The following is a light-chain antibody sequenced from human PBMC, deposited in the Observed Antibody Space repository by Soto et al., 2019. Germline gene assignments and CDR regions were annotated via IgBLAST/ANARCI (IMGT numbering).Light chain of an antibody. CDR1: QDVSDY. J-gene: IGKJ5*01. CDR3: QYLNGEPTIT. Sequence: DIQLTQSPSFLSASVGDRVTITCRASQDVSDYLAWYQHAPGKAPNLLIYAAYTLQSGVPSRFSGSGSGTEFSLTITRLQPEDFATYYFQYLNGEPTITFGQGTRLDIK. V-gene: IGKV1-9*01. CDR2: AAY.